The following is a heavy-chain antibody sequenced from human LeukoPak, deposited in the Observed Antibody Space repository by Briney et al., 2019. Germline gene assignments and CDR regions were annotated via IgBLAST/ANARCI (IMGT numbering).Heavy chain of an antibody. Sequence: SETLSLTCTVSGCSINTYYWSWLRKPPGKGREWIGYIYYSWSTNYHTSLKSRVNILENTSKKQFFLKLSSVNAADPAVYYWGRGGYDRGKDVWGKGTTVTVSS. CDR1: GCSINTYY. CDR2: IYYSWST. D-gene: IGHD5-12*01. CDR3: GRGGYDRGKDV. J-gene: IGHJ6*04. V-gene: IGHV4-59*12.